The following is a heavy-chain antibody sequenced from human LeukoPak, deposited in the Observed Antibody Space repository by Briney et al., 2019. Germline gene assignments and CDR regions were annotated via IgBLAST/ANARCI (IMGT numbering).Heavy chain of an antibody. Sequence: SETLSLTCTVSGGSIRGFFWSWIRQPPGKGLEWIGYIFYSGGTYYNPSIMSRVTISVDMSTNQFSLKLTSVTAADTAVYYCARHDYGGNSAWFDPWGQGTLVTVSS. CDR1: GGSIRGFF. J-gene: IGHJ5*02. CDR2: IFYSGGT. D-gene: IGHD4-23*01. CDR3: ARHDYGGNSAWFDP. V-gene: IGHV4-59*01.